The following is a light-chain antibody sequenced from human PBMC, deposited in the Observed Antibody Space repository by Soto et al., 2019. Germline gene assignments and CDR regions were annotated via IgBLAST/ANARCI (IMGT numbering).Light chain of an antibody. J-gene: IGLJ1*01. CDR2: EAT. CDR3: CSYAGSSTYV. V-gene: IGLV2-23*01. Sequence: QSALTQPPSASGSPGQSVTISCTGTSSDVGKYDYVSWYQQHPGKAPKLMIYEATKRPSGISTRFSGSKSGNTASLTISGLQAEDEADYYCCSYAGSSTYVFGLGTKVTVL. CDR1: SSDVGKYDY.